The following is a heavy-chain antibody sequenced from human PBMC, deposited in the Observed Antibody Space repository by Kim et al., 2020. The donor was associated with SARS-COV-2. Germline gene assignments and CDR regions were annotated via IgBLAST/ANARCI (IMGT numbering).Heavy chain of an antibody. D-gene: IGHD2-8*01. CDR3: AKCIVLMVYATPSVLPDY. CDR2: ISGSGGST. V-gene: IGHV3-23*01. Sequence: GGSLRLSCAASGFTFSNFAMSWVRQAPGKGLEWVSTISGSGGSTYYADSVKGRFTISRDNSKNTLYLQMNSLRAEDTAVYYCAKCIVLMVYATPSVLPDYWGQGTLVTVSS. J-gene: IGHJ4*02. CDR1: GFTFSNFA.